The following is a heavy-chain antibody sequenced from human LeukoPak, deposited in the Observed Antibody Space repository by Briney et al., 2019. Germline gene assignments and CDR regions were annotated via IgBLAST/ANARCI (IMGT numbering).Heavy chain of an antibody. CDR3: ARYDYGSGYPGSWLDP. D-gene: IGHD3-10*01. CDR2: IYYSGST. Sequence: KTSETLSLTCTVSGGSISSGGYYWSWIRQHPGKGLEWIGYIYYSGSTYYNPSLKSRVTISVDTSKNQFSLKLSSVTAADTAVYYCARYDYGSGYPGSWLDPWGQGTLVTVSS. J-gene: IGHJ5*02. CDR1: GGSISSGGYY. V-gene: IGHV4-31*03.